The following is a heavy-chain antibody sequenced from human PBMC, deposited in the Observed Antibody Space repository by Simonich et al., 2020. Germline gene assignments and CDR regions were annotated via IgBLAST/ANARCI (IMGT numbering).Heavy chain of an antibody. J-gene: IGHJ6*03. CDR1: GYTFTGYY. V-gene: IGHV1-2*02. CDR2: SNPKVGGT. D-gene: IGHD6-6*01. CDR3: ARDRAARYYYYYYMDV. Sequence: QVQLVQSGAEVKKPGASVKVSCKASGYTFTGYYIHWVRQAPGQGLELMGWSNPKVGGTNYAKKFKGRVKMTRDTSISTAYMELSRLRSDDTAVYYCARDRAARYYYYYYMDVWGKGTTVTVSS.